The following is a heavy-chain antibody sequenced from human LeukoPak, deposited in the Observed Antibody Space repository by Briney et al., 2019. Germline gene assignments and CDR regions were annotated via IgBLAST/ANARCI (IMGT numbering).Heavy chain of an antibody. Sequence: GGSLRLSCAASGFTFSSYSMNWVRQAPGKGLEWVSSISSSSSYIYYADSVKGRFTISRDNAKNSLYLQMNSLRAEDTAVYYCARDLRGSSWSNWFDPWGQGNLVTVSS. CDR1: GFTFSSYS. D-gene: IGHD6-13*01. J-gene: IGHJ5*02. V-gene: IGHV3-21*04. CDR2: ISSSSSYI. CDR3: ARDLRGSSWSNWFDP.